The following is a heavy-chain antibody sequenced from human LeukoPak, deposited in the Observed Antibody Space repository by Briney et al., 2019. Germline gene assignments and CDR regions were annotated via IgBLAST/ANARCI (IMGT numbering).Heavy chain of an antibody. D-gene: IGHD5-12*01. V-gene: IGHV1-24*01. CDR3: ASEQNSGYDSYFDY. J-gene: IGHJ4*02. CDR2: FDPEDGET. Sequence: ASVKVSCKVSGYTLTELSMHWVRQAPGKGLEWMGGFDPEDGETIYAQKFQGRVTMTRDTSTSTVYMELSSLRSEDTAVYYCASEQNSGYDSYFDYWGQGTLVTVSS. CDR1: GYTLTELS.